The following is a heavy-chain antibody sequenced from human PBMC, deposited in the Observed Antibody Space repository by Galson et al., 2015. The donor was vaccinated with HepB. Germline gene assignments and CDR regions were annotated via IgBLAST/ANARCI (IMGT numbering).Heavy chain of an antibody. J-gene: IGHJ4*02. CDR1: GYTFSNYA. D-gene: IGHD2-21*02. CDR2: ISTNTGNP. CDR3: AREGGCGGDCYSGWEDY. V-gene: IGHV7-4-1*02. Sequence: SVKVSCKASGYTFSNYAMIWVRQAPGQGLEWMGWISTNTGNPTYAQGFTGRFVFSLDTSVSTAFLQISSLKAEDTAVYYCAREGGCGGDCYSGWEDYWGQGTLVTVSS.